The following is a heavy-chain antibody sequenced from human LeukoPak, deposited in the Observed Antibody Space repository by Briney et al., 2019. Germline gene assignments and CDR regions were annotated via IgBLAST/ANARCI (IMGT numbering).Heavy chain of an antibody. D-gene: IGHD6-19*01. CDR3: AKGGPDSSGWYIQTSFDY. CDR2: INRDGSST. V-gene: IGHV3-74*01. CDR1: GFTFSSYW. Sequence: HAGGSLGLSCAASGFTFSSYWMHWVRQAPGKGLVWVSRINRDGSSTSYADSVKGRFTISRDNSKNTLYLQMNSLRAEDTAVYYCAKGGPDSSGWYIQTSFDYWGQGTLVTVSS. J-gene: IGHJ4*02.